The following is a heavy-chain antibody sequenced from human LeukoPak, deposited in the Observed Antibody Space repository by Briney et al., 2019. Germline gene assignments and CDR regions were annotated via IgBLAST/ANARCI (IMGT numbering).Heavy chain of an antibody. CDR3: ARAEWELLGQVEY. V-gene: IGHV3-30-3*01. Sequence: GGSLRLSCPASGFTFSSYAMHWVRQAPGKGLEWVAVISYDGSNKYYADSVKGRFTISRDNSKNTLYLQMNSLRAEDTAVYYCARAEWELLGQVEYWGQGTLVTVSS. CDR2: ISYDGSNK. D-gene: IGHD1-26*01. J-gene: IGHJ4*02. CDR1: GFTFSSYA.